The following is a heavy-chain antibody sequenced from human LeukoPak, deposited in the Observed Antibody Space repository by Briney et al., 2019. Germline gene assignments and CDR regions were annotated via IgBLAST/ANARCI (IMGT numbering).Heavy chain of an antibody. V-gene: IGHV5-51*01. J-gene: IGHJ3*02. CDR3: ARQWVAVAGAHDAFDI. CDR1: GYSFTSYW. D-gene: IGHD6-19*01. CDR2: IYPGDSDT. Sequence: GEPLKISCKGSGYSFTSYWIGWVRQMPGKGLEWMGIIYPGDSDTRYSPSFQGQVTISADKSISTAYLQWSSLKASDTAMYYCARQWVAVAGAHDAFDIWGQGTMVTVSS.